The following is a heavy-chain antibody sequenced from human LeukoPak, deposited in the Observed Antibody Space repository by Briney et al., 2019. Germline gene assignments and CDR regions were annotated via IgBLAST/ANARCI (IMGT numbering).Heavy chain of an antibody. Sequence: SGGSLRLSCAASGSTFSSYSMNWVRQAPGKGLEWVSSISSSSSYIYYADSVKGRFTISRDNAKNSLYLQMNSLRAEDTAVYYCARTSTGPYYSSTSCYIYYYMDVWGKGTTVTVSS. CDR3: ARTSTGPYYSSTSCYIYYYMDV. CDR1: GSTFSSYS. CDR2: ISSSSSYI. V-gene: IGHV3-21*01. D-gene: IGHD2-2*02. J-gene: IGHJ6*03.